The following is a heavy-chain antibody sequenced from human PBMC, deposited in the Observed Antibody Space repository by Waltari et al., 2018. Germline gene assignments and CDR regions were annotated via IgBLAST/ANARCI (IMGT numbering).Heavy chain of an antibody. CDR3: ARDSGDYRNYYMDV. CDR2: ISSSGSTI. D-gene: IGHD4-17*01. V-gene: IGHV3-11*01. Sequence: QLQLQESGPGLVKPSETLSLTCTVSGGSISSSSYYWGWIRQPPGKGLEWVSYISSSGSTIYYADSVKGRFTISRDNAKNALYLQMNSLRAEDTAVYYCARDSGDYRNYYMDVWGKGTTVTVSS. CDR1: GGSISSSSYY. J-gene: IGHJ6*03.